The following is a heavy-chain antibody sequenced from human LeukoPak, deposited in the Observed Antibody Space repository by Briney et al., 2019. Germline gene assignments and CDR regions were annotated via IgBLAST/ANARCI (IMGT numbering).Heavy chain of an antibody. D-gene: IGHD5-12*01. CDR1: GFTFSNYG. Sequence: GGSLRLSCAASGFTFSNYGMHWVRQAPGKGLEWVAVISYDGSNKYYADSVKGRFTISRDNAKNSLYLQMNSLRAEDTAVYYCARGRGGYDNFDYWGQGTLVTVSS. CDR3: ARGRGGYDNFDY. CDR2: ISYDGSNK. J-gene: IGHJ4*02. V-gene: IGHV3-30*03.